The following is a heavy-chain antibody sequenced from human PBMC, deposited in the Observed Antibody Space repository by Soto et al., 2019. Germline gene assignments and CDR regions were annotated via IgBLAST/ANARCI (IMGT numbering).Heavy chain of an antibody. D-gene: IGHD2-21*02. CDR1: GGSISSGGYY. CDR3: ARGGTVGTGWFDP. Sequence: QVQLQESGPGLVKPSQTLSLTCTVSGGSISSGGYYWSWIRQHPGKGLEWIGYIYYSGSNYYNPSLKSRVTRSVDTDKNQFSLKLRSVTAADTAVYYCARGGTVGTGWFDPWGQGTLVTVSS. CDR2: IYYSGSN. V-gene: IGHV4-31*03. J-gene: IGHJ5*02.